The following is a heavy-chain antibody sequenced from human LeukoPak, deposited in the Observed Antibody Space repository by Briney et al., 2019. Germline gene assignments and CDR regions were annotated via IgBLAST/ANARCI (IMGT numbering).Heavy chain of an antibody. Sequence: PGGSLRLSCAASGFTFSNSWMSWVRQAPGKGLQWVANIKPDGSDKYYVDSVKGRFTISRDNAKNSLSLQMNSLRAEDTAVYYCASLKYYAYEYWGEGTLVTVSS. CDR2: IKPDGSDK. V-gene: IGHV3-7*05. J-gene: IGHJ4*02. CDR3: ASLKYYAYEY. CDR1: GFTFSNSW. D-gene: IGHD2/OR15-2a*01.